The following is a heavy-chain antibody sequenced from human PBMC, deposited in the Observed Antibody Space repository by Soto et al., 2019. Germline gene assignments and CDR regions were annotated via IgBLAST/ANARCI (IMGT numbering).Heavy chain of an antibody. CDR3: AKEAPGSGTHQGEYYYYGMDV. V-gene: IGHV3-30*18. Sequence: PGGSLRLSCAASGFTFSSYGMHWVRQAPGKGLEWVAVISYDGSNKYYADSVKGRFTISRDNSKNTLYLQMNSLRAEDTAVYYCAKEAPGSGTHQGEYYYYGMDVWGQGTTVTVSS. CDR1: GFTFSSYG. D-gene: IGHD3-10*01. CDR2: ISYDGSNK. J-gene: IGHJ6*02.